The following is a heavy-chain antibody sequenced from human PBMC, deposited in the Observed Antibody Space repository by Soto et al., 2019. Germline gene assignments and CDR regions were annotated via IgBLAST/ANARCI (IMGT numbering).Heavy chain of an antibody. V-gene: IGHV1-18*01. Sequence: ASVKVSCKASGYTFTSYGISWVRQAPGQGLEWMGWISAYNGNTNYAQKLQGRVTMTTDTSTSTAYMELRSLRSDDTAVYYGARAEDWNYGGGYYYMDVWGKGTTVTVSS. CDR2: ISAYNGNT. J-gene: IGHJ6*03. D-gene: IGHD1-7*01. CDR3: ARAEDWNYGGGYYYMDV. CDR1: GYTFTSYG.